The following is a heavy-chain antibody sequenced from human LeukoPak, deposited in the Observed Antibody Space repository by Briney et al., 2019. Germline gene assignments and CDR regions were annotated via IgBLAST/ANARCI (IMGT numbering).Heavy chain of an antibody. Sequence: ASVKVSCKASGYTFTNYGISWVRQAPGQGLEWMGWISTYNGKKNYAQKLQGRVTMTTDTSTSTVYMELRSLRSDDTAVYYCARENRYCRGGSCYSAASDDAFDIWGQGTMVTVSS. CDR1: GYTFTNYG. CDR2: ISTYNGKK. V-gene: IGHV1-18*01. CDR3: ARENRYCRGGSCYSAASDDAFDI. J-gene: IGHJ3*02. D-gene: IGHD2-15*01.